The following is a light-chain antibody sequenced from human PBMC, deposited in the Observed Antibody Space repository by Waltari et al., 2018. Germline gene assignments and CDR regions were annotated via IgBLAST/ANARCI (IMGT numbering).Light chain of an antibody. CDR1: SGSVGDFAY. CDR3: CSYGGSYTLVV. CDR2: AVI. J-gene: IGLJ2*01. Sequence: QSALTQPASVSGSPGQSITISCTGSSGSVGDFAYVPWYQQHPGNAPKLMIYAVINRPSGVPDRFSGSRSADTASLTISGLQAEDEADYYCCSYGGSYTLVVFGGGTKLTVL. V-gene: IGLV2-11*01.